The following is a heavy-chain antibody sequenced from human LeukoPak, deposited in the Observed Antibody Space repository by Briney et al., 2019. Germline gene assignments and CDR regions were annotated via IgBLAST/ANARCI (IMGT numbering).Heavy chain of an antibody. Sequence: ASVKVSCKASGYTFTSYGISWVRQAPGQGLEWMGGISAYNGNTNYAQKLQGRVTMTTDTSTSTAYMELRSLRSDDTAVYYCARDHYDSSGYFYYYYGMDVWGQGTTVTVSS. V-gene: IGHV1-18*01. D-gene: IGHD3-22*01. CDR1: GYTFTSYG. J-gene: IGHJ6*02. CDR3: ARDHYDSSGYFYYYYGMDV. CDR2: ISAYNGNT.